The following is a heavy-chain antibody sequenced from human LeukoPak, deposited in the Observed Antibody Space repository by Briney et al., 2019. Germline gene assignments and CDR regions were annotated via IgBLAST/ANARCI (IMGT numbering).Heavy chain of an antibody. J-gene: IGHJ3*02. CDR3: ARDRDYYDSGDAFDI. D-gene: IGHD3-22*01. Sequence: GRSLRLSCAASGFTFDDYAMHWVRQAPGKGLEWVSGISWNSGSIGYADSVKGRFTISRDNAKNSLYLQMNSLRAEDTAVYYCARDRDYYDSGDAFDIWGQGTMVTVSS. V-gene: IGHV3-9*01. CDR2: ISWNSGSI. CDR1: GFTFDDYA.